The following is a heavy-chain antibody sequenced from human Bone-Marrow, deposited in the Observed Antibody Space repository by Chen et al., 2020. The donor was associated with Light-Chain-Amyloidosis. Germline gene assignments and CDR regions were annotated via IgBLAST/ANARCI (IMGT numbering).Heavy chain of an antibody. CDR1: GFTFSSYG. V-gene: IGHV3-30*18. CDR2: ISYDGSNK. D-gene: IGHD3-22*01. CDR3: AKDFSSPYDSSGYPPTANWFDP. Sequence: QVNLVESGGGVVQPGGSLRLSCAASGFTFSSYGMHWVRQAPGKGLEWVAVISYDGSNKYYADSVKGRFTISRDNSKNTLYLQMNSLRAEDTAVYYCAKDFSSPYDSSGYPPTANWFDPWGQGTLVTVSS. J-gene: IGHJ5*02.